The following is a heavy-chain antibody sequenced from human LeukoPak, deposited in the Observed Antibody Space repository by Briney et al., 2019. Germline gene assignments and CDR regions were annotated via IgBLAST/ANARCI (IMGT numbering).Heavy chain of an antibody. CDR2: IYYSGST. CDR3: ARLIYYYGSGSYFPVFDP. CDR1: GGSISSSSYY. Sequence: SETLSLTCTVSGGSISSSSYYWGWIRQPPGKRLEWIGSIYYSGSTYYNPSLKSRVTISVDTSKNQFSLKLSSVTAADTAVYYCARLIYYYGSGSYFPVFDPWGQGTLVTVSS. D-gene: IGHD3-10*01. J-gene: IGHJ5*02. V-gene: IGHV4-39*01.